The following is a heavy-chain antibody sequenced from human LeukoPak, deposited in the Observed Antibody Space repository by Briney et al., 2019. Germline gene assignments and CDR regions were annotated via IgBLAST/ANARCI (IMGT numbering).Heavy chain of an antibody. CDR3: ARGGEGTADAFDI. V-gene: IGHV4-39*01. CDR1: GGSISSSSYY. Sequence: SETLSLTCTVSGGSISSSSYYWGWIRQPPGKGLEWIGSNSGSTYYNPSLKSRVTISVDTSKNQFSLKLSSVTAADTAVYYCARGGEGTADAFDIWGQGTMVTVSS. D-gene: IGHD2-21*01. CDR2: NSGST. J-gene: IGHJ3*02.